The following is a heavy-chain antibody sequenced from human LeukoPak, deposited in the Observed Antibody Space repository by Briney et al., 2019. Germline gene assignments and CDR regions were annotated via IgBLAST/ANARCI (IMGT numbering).Heavy chain of an antibody. V-gene: IGHV3-48*03. J-gene: IGHJ4*02. Sequence: GGSLRLSCAASGFAFSSYEMNWVRQAPGKGLEWVSYISGSGSTIYYADSMKGRFTISRDNAKNSLYLQMNSLRAEDTAVYYCARGSEWEPLYYFDYWGQGTLVTVSS. CDR2: ISGSGSTI. CDR3: ARGSEWEPLYYFDY. CDR1: GFAFSSYE. D-gene: IGHD1-26*01.